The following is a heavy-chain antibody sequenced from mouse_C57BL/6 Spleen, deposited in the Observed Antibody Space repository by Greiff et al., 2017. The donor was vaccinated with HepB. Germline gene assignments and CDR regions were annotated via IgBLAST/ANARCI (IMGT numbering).Heavy chain of an antibody. J-gene: IGHJ4*01. D-gene: IGHD2-4*01. CDR2: INPSNGGT. V-gene: IGHV1-53*01. CDR1: GYTFTSYW. Sequence: QVQLQQPGTELVKPGASVKLSCKASGYTFTSYWMHWVKQRPGQGLEWIGNINPSNGGTNYNEKFKSQATLTVDKSSSTAYMQLSSRTSEDSAVYYCARSEIYYDYDGDYAMDYWGQGTSVTVSS. CDR3: ARSEIYYDYDGDYAMDY.